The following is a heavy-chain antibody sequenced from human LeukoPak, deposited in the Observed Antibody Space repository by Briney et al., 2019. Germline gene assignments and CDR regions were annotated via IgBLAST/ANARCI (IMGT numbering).Heavy chain of an antibody. J-gene: IGHJ5*02. D-gene: IGHD3-10*01. V-gene: IGHV1-2*06. CDR2: INPNSGGT. CDR3: ARIGSGRVTTTPYNWFDP. CDR1: GYIFTDYY. Sequence: ASVKVSCKASGYIFTDYYMHWVRQAPGQELGWMGRINPNSGGTNYAQKLQGRVTMTTDTSTSTAYMELRSLRSDDTAVYYCARIGSGRVTTTPYNWFDPWGQGTLVTVSS.